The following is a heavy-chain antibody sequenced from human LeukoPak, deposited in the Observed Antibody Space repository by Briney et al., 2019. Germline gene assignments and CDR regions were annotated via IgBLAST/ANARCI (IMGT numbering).Heavy chain of an antibody. Sequence: PGGSLRLSCAASGFTFSSYAMSWVRQMPGKGLEWMGIIYPGDSDTRYSPSFQGQVTISADKSISTAYLQWSSLKASDTAMYYCAKGIYYYSSPNAFDIWGQGTMVTVSS. V-gene: IGHV5-51*01. CDR3: AKGIYYYSSPNAFDI. J-gene: IGHJ3*02. D-gene: IGHD3-10*01. CDR2: IYPGDSDT. CDR1: GFTFSSYA.